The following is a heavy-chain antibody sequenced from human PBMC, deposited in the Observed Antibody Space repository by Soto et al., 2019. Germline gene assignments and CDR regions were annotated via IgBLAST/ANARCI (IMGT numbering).Heavy chain of an antibody. Sequence: EVQLVQSGAEVKKPGESLRISCKGSGYSITNYWISWVRQMPGKGLEWMGRIDPSDSYTNYSPSFQGHVTISADKSISTAYLQWSSLKASDTAMYYCATGSVAGDKFDYWGQGTLVSVSS. J-gene: IGHJ4*02. CDR1: GYSITNYW. CDR3: ATGSVAGDKFDY. V-gene: IGHV5-10-1*03. CDR2: IDPSDSYT. D-gene: IGHD6-19*01.